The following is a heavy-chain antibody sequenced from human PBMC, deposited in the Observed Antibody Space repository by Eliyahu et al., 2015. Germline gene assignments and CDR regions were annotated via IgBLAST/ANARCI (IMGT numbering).Heavy chain of an antibody. D-gene: IGHD3-22*01. CDR1: GFSLSTSGVG. CDR3: AHLTTTYYYDSSGYLWYFDY. J-gene: IGHJ4*02. V-gene: IGHV2-5*02. CDR2: IYWDDDK. Sequence: QITLKESGPTLVKPTQTLTLTCTFSGFSLSTSGVGVGWIRQPPGKALEWLALIYWDDDKRYSPSLKSRLTITKDTSKNQVVLTMTNMDPVDTATYYCAHLTTTYYYDSSGYLWYFDYWGQGTLVTVSS.